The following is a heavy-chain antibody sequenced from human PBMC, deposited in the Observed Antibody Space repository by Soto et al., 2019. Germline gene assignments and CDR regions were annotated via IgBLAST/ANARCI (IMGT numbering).Heavy chain of an antibody. Sequence: SVQVSCNASGGTFSSYAISWVRQAPGQGLEWMGGIIPIFGTANYAQKFQGRVTITADESTSTAYMELSSLRSEDTAVYYCARVKYYDSSGYYPPDYWGQGTLVTVSS. CDR1: GGTFSSYA. V-gene: IGHV1-69*13. CDR3: ARVKYYDSSGYYPPDY. D-gene: IGHD3-22*01. CDR2: IIPIFGTA. J-gene: IGHJ4*02.